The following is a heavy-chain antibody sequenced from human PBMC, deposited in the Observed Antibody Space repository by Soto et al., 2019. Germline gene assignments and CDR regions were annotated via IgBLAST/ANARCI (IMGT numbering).Heavy chain of an antibody. CDR2: INHSGST. V-gene: IGHV4-34*01. Sequence: SETLSLTCAVYGGSFSGYYWSWIRQPPGKGLEWIGEINHSGSTNYNPSLKSRVTISVDTSKNQFSLKLTSVTAVDTAVYYCVRREIQGPIDYWGQGTLVTVS. D-gene: IGHD1-26*01. J-gene: IGHJ4*02. CDR3: VRREIQGPIDY. CDR1: GGSFSGYY.